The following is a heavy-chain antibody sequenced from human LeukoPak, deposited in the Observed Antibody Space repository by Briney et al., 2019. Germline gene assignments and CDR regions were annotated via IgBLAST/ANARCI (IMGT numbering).Heavy chain of an antibody. Sequence: ASVTVSCKASGYTFTSYGISWVRQAPGQGLEWMGWISAYNGNTNYAQKLQGRVTMTTDTSTSTAYMELRSLRSDDTAVYYCARDPLVVGATLPDYWGQGTLVTVSS. CDR3: ARDPLVVGATLPDY. CDR1: GYTFTSYG. CDR2: ISAYNGNT. J-gene: IGHJ4*02. V-gene: IGHV1-18*01. D-gene: IGHD1-26*01.